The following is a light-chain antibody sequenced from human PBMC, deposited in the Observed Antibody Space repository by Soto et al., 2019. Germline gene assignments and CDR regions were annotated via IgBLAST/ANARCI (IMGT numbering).Light chain of an antibody. V-gene: IGKV1-5*01. CDR2: DAS. CDR1: QSISSW. CDR3: QQDSSYSSMYT. J-gene: IGKJ2*01. Sequence: DIQMTQSPSTLSASVGDRVTITCRASQSISSWLAWYQQKPGKAPKLLIYDASSLESGVPSRFSGSGSGTEFTLTIGRRQPDDFATYYCQQDSSYSSMYTFGQGIKLEVK.